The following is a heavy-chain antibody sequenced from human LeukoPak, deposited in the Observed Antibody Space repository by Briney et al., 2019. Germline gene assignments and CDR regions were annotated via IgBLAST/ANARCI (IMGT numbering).Heavy chain of an antibody. V-gene: IGHV4-4*09. J-gene: IGHJ4*02. D-gene: IGHD6-13*01. CDR1: GGSISSYY. Sequence: SETLSLTCTVSGGSISSYYWSWIRQPPGKGPEWIGYIYTSGSTNYNPSLKSRVTISVDTSKNQFSLKLSSVTAADTAVYYCAGGHGSWYYFDYWGQGTLVTVSS. CDR2: IYTSGST. CDR3: AGGHGSWYYFDY.